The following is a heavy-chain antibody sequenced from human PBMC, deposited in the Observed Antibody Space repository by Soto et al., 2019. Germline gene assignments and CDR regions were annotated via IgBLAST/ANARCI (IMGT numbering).Heavy chain of an antibody. J-gene: IGHJ4*02. Sequence: PSVKVSCKASGYTFTIYGISWVLQAPGQGLEWMGWISAYNGNTNYAQKLQGRVTMTTDTSTSTAYMELRSLRSDDTAVYYCARALDCTNGVCYYYFDYWGQGTLVTVSS. CDR3: ARALDCTNGVCYYYFDY. CDR1: GYTFTIYG. V-gene: IGHV1-18*04. D-gene: IGHD2-8*01. CDR2: ISAYNGNT.